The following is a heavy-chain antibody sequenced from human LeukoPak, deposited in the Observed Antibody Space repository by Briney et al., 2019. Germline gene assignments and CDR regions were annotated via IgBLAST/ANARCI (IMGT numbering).Heavy chain of an antibody. J-gene: IGHJ4*02. CDR3: AAPPTGTTTTGEFYFDS. Sequence: SVKVSCKGSGGTFSSYTIAWVRQAPGQGLEWLGGIIPLFGCTNYAQKFQGSVTITADESTSTAYLELSSLRSEDTAVYYCAAPPTGTTTTGEFYFDSWGQGTLVTVSA. D-gene: IGHD1-1*01. CDR1: GGTFSSYT. V-gene: IGHV1-69*01. CDR2: IIPLFGCT.